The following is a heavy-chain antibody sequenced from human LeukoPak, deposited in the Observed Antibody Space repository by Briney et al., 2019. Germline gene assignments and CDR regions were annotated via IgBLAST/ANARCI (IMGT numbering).Heavy chain of an antibody. CDR1: GFTFSSYS. J-gene: IGHJ6*04. CDR2: ISTSSSYI. V-gene: IGHV3-21*01. CDR3: ARDKDVGATLLDY. D-gene: IGHD1-26*01. Sequence: GGSLRLSCAASGFTFSSYSMNWVRQAPGKGLEWVSSISTSSSYIYYADSVKGRFTISRDNARNSLYLQMSSLRAEDTAVYYCARDKDVGATLLDYWGKGTTVTISS.